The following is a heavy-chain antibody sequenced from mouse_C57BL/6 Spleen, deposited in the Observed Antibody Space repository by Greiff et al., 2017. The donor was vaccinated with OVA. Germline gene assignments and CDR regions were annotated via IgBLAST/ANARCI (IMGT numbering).Heavy chain of an antibody. D-gene: IGHD2-4*01. CDR2: ISNLAYSI. CDR3: ARVDDYDNAMDY. V-gene: IGHV5-15*01. CDR1: GFTFSDYG. J-gene: IGHJ4*01. Sequence: EVNVVESGGGLVQPGGSLKLSCAASGFTFSDYGMAWVRPAPRKGPEWVAFISNLAYSIYYADTVTGRFPISRENAKNTLYLEMSRLRSEDTAMYYCARVDDYDNAMDYWGQGTSVTVSS.